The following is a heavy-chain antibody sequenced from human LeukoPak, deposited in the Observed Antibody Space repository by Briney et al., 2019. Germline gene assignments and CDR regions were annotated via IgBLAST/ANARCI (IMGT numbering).Heavy chain of an antibody. D-gene: IGHD6-13*01. CDR3: ARQLVQYYYYYMDV. Sequence: ASVTVSCTASGYTFTGYYMHWVRQAPGQGLEWMGWINPNSGGTNYAQKFQGRVTMTRDTSISTAYMELSRLRFDDTAVYYCARQLVQYYYYYMDVWGKGTTVTVSS. J-gene: IGHJ6*03. CDR2: INPNSGGT. CDR1: GYTFTGYY. V-gene: IGHV1-2*02.